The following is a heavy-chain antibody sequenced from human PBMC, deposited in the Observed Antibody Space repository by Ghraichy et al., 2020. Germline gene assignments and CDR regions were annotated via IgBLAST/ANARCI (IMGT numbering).Heavy chain of an antibody. Sequence: GGSLRLSCAASGFTVSSNYMSWVRQAPGKGLEWVSVIYSGGSTYYADSVKGRFTISRDNSKNTLYLQMNSLRAEDTAVYYCARDVDYYGSGSYYTAYWGHGTLVTVSS. CDR2: IYSGGST. V-gene: IGHV3-53*01. CDR1: GFTVSSNY. D-gene: IGHD3-10*01. CDR3: ARDVDYYGSGSYYTAY. J-gene: IGHJ4*01.